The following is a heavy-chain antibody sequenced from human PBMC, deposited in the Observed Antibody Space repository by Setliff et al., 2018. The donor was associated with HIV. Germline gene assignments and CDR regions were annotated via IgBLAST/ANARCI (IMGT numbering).Heavy chain of an antibody. V-gene: IGHV4-31*03. D-gene: IGHD3-22*01. CDR1: GDSIRSSDTY. Sequence: SETLSLTCTVSGDSIRSSDTYWSWISQHPGKGLEWIGYIFYSGTAYYNPSLKSRVTISVDRSRNQFSLKLNSVTAADTAVYYCARDANYYESGGPPLHGMDVWGQGTTVTVSS. CDR3: ARDANYYESGGPPLHGMDV. CDR2: IFYSGTA. J-gene: IGHJ6*02.